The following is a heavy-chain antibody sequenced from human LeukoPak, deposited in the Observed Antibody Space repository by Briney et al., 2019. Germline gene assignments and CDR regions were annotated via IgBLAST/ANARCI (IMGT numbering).Heavy chain of an antibody. CDR1: GFTFSTYG. CDR2: IRYDGSNK. Sequence: GGSLRLSCAASGFTFSTYGMHWVRQAPGKGLEWVAFIRYDGSNKFYADSVKGRFTISRDNSKNTLYLQMNSLRAEDTAVYYCGRGSMLYFDYWGQGTLVTVSS. CDR3: GRGSMLYFDY. J-gene: IGHJ4*02. D-gene: IGHD3-10*01. V-gene: IGHV3-30*02.